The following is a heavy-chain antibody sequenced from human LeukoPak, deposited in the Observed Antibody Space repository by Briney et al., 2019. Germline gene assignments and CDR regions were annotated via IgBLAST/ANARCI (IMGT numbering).Heavy chain of an antibody. CDR1: GYTFTTYG. V-gene: IGHV1-18*01. D-gene: IGHD3-10*01. J-gene: IGHJ4*02. CDR3: ARDSFALFGIVMVRGVLLPNFDY. Sequence: ASVKVSCKASGYTFTTYGISWVRQAPGQGLEWMGWISGYNGNTNYAQKFQGRVTMTTDTSTTTAYMDVRSLRSDDTAVYYCARDSFALFGIVMVRGVLLPNFDYWGQGTLVTVSS. CDR2: ISGYNGNT.